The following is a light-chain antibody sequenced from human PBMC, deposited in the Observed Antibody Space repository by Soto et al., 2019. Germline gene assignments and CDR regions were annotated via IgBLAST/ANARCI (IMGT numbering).Light chain of an antibody. CDR2: DAS. V-gene: IGKV3-11*01. J-gene: IGKJ4*01. Sequence: EIVLIQSPATLSLSPGERATLSCRASQSVTSNLAWYQQNPGQAPRLLIFDASKRATGIPARFSGSGSGTDFTLTISSLEPEDFAVYYCQQHTNWPLTFGGGTRWISN. CDR3: QQHTNWPLT. CDR1: QSVTSN.